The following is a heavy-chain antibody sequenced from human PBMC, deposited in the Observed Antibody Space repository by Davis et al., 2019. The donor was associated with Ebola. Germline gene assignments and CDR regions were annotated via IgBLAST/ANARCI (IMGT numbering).Heavy chain of an antibody. D-gene: IGHD1-26*01. V-gene: IGHV3-48*03. Sequence: GESLKISCAASEFTFSSYEMNWVRQAPGKGLEWVSYIDSSATTTYYADSVKGRFTISRDNAKNSLFLQMDSLTAEDTAMYYCARDRGVGTSAAASAFDLWGQGTTVTVSS. J-gene: IGHJ3*01. CDR1: EFTFSSYE. CDR2: IDSSATTT. CDR3: ARDRGVGTSAAASAFDL.